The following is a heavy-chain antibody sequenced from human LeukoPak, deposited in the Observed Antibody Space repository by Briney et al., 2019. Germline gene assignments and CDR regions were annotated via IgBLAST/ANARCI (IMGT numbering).Heavy chain of an antibody. V-gene: IGHV1-46*01. J-gene: IGHJ4*02. CDR2: INPSGGST. CDR1: GYTSTSYY. CDR3: ARGYYYDSSGYYFDY. D-gene: IGHD3-22*01. Sequence: ASVKVSCKASGYTSTSYYMHWVRQAPGQGLEWMGLINPSGGSTSYAQKFQGRVTMTRDMSTSTVYMELSSLRSEDTAVYYCARGYYYDSSGYYFDYWGQGTLVTVSS.